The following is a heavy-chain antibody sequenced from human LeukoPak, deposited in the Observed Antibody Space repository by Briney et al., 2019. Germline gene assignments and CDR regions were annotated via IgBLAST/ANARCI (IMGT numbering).Heavy chain of an antibody. CDR2: INWNGGST. CDR1: GFTFDDYG. CDR3: ARQVAGWFGELSTENYFDY. V-gene: IGHV3-20*04. D-gene: IGHD3-10*01. Sequence: PGGSLRHSCADSGFTFDDYGMSWVRQAPGKGLEWVSGINWNGGSTGYADSVKGRFTISGDNAKNSLYLQMNSLRAEDTAVYYCARQVAGWFGELSTENYFDYWGQGTLVTVSA. J-gene: IGHJ4*02.